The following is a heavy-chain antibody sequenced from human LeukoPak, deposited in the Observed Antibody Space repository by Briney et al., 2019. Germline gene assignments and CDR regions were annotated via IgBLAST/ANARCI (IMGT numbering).Heavy chain of an antibody. CDR1: GYTFTEYG. CDR2: IRAYNGNT. J-gene: IGHJ4*02. V-gene: IGHV1-18*01. Sequence: GASVKVSCKASGYTFTEYGISWVRQAPGQGLEGMGWIRAYNGNTNYAQKFQGRVTMTTDTSTNTAHMELGSLRSDDTAVYFCARYAAGRDLDFWGQGTLVTVSS. D-gene: IGHD6-13*01. CDR3: ARYAAGRDLDF.